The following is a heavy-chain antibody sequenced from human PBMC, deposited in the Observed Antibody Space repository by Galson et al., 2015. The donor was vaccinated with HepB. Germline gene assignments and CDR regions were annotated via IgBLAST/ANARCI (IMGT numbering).Heavy chain of an antibody. D-gene: IGHD6-25*01. V-gene: IGHV3-23*01. J-gene: IGHJ4*02. CDR3: AIDRATAAALMGSLGY. Sequence: SLRLSCAVSGLTFSTYAMSWVRQAPGKGLEWVSTISGSGGSTYYADSVKGRFTMSRDSSKNTLFLKMNNLRAEDTALYYCAIDRATAAALMGSLGYWGQGTLVTVSS. CDR2: ISGSGGST. CDR1: GLTFSTYA.